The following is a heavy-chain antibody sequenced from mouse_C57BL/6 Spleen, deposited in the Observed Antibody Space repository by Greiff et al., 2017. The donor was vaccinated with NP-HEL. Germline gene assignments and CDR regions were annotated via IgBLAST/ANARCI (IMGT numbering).Heavy chain of an antibody. CDR3: ARGGGYLYYFDY. J-gene: IGHJ2*01. D-gene: IGHD2-2*01. V-gene: IGHV1-80*01. CDR2: IYPGDGDT. Sequence: VQLQQSGAELVKPGASVKISCKASGYAFSSYWMNWVKQRPGKGLEWIGQIYPGDGDTNYNGKFKGKATLTADKSSSTAYMQLSSLTSEDSAVYFCARGGGYLYYFDYWGQGTTLTVSS. CDR1: GYAFSSYW.